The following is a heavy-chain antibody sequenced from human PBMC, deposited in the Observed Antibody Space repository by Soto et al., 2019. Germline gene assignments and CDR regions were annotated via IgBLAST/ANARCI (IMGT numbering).Heavy chain of an antibody. V-gene: IGHV3-23*01. CDR1: GCTIITYA. D-gene: IGHD3-16*01. Sequence: GRSLRLSCAASGCTIITYAKSWARQAPGKGLECVAVSSGSGVITYHADSVNGLFTISQNNSKNTLYLQMNRLRAEDTAVYYCAQDRGKMGGWGYCMDVCGQAPTVTV. CDR2: SSGSGVIT. CDR3: AQDRGKMGGWGYCMDV. J-gene: IGHJ6*02.